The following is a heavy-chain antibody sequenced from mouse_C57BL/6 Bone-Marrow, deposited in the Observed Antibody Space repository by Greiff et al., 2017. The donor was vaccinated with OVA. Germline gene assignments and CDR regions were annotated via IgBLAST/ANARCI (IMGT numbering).Heavy chain of an antibody. CDR2: IDPENGDT. D-gene: IGHD1-1*01. Sequence: EVMLVESGAELVRPGASVKLSCTASGFNIKDAYMHWVKQRPEQGLEWIGWIDPENGDTEYASKFQGKATLPADTSSNTAYRQLSSLTSEDTADDYCTPHYYGSIAWFAYWGQGTLVTGSA. J-gene: IGHJ3*01. CDR3: TPHYYGSIAWFAY. CDR1: GFNIKDAY. V-gene: IGHV14-4*01.